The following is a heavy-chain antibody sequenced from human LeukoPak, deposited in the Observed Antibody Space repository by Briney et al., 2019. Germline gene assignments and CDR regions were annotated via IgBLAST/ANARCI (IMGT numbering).Heavy chain of an antibody. CDR1: GGSISSSNW. CDR3: ARDVLLWFGESHDAFDI. CDR2: IYHSGST. J-gene: IGHJ3*02. D-gene: IGHD3-10*01. V-gene: IGHV4-4*02. Sequence: SETLSLTCAVSGGSISSSNWWSWVRQPPGKGLEWIGEIYHSGSTNYNPSLKSRVTISVDKSKNQFSLKLSSVTAADTAVYYCARDVLLWFGESHDAFDIWGQGTMVTVSS.